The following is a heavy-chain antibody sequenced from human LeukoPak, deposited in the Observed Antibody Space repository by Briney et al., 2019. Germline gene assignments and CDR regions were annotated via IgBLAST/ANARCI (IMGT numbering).Heavy chain of an antibody. V-gene: IGHV3-7*01. CDR3: AREFLVDSSSFTGFRYYFDY. D-gene: IGHD6-6*01. CDR1: GFTFSSYW. Sequence: GGSLRLSCAASGFTFSSYWMSWVRQAPGKGLEWVANIKQDGSEKYYVDSVKGRFTISRDNPKNSLYLQMNSLRAEDTAVYYCAREFLVDSSSFTGFRYYFDYCGQGTLVTVSS. J-gene: IGHJ4*02. CDR2: IKQDGSEK.